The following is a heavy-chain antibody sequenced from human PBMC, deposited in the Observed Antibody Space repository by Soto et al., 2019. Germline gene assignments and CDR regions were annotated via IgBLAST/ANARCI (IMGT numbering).Heavy chain of an antibody. D-gene: IGHD5-18*01. J-gene: IGHJ6*02. CDR2: TYYRSKWYN. V-gene: IGHV6-1*01. CDR1: GDSVSSNSAA. CDR3: ARDKDSGYYYGYPHRGENYYGMDV. Sequence: SQTLSLTCAISGDSVSSNSAAWNWIRQSPSRGLEWLGRTYYRSKWYNDYAVSLKSRMTINPDTSKNQFSLQLYSVTPEDTAVYYCARDKDSGYYYGYPHRGENYYGMDVCGQGTTVTVSS.